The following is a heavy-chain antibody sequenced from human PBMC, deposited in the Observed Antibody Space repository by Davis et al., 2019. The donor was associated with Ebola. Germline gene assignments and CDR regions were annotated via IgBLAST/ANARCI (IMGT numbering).Heavy chain of an antibody. V-gene: IGHV3-23*01. J-gene: IGHJ4*02. D-gene: IGHD1-20*01. Sequence: LSLTCAASGFTFSSYAMSWVRQAPGKGLEWVSAISGSGGSTYYADSVKGRFTISRDNSKNTLYLQMNSLRAEDTAVYYCAKDLSYNWNDVWDYWGQGTLVTVSS. CDR3: AKDLSYNWNDVWDY. CDR2: ISGSGGST. CDR1: GFTFSSYA.